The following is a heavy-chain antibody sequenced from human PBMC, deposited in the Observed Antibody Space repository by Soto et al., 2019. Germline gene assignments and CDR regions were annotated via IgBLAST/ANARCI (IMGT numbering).Heavy chain of an antibody. CDR1: GFSLNTHTVG. D-gene: IGHD5-12*01. CDR2: IYWDDDK. Sequence: QITLKESGPTLVKPTQTLTLTCTFSGFSLNTHTVGVGWIRQPPGKALEWLGFIYWDDDKRYSPYLKNRLTITKDTSKNQVVLTMTNMDPVDTGTYDCAHRYLGYPLDYWGQGTRVTVSS. V-gene: IGHV2-5*02. CDR3: AHRYLGYPLDY. J-gene: IGHJ4*02.